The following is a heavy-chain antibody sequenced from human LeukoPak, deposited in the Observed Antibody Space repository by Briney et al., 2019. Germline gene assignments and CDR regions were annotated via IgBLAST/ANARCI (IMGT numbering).Heavy chain of an antibody. CDR1: GGSFSGYY. V-gene: IGHV4-34*01. Sequence: PSETLSLTCAVYGGSFSGYYWSWIRQPPGKGLEWIGEINHSGSTNYNPSLKSRVTISVDTSKNQFSLKLSSVTAADTAVYYCARQKSPREAFGIWGQGTMVTVSS. CDR3: ARQKSPREAFGI. J-gene: IGHJ3*02. CDR2: INHSGST.